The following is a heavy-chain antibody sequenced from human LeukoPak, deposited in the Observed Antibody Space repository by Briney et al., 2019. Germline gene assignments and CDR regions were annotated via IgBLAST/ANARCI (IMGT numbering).Heavy chain of an antibody. CDR2: ITAIDGRT. V-gene: IGHV3-23*01. CDR3: TKDRRGPAAGTWYFDS. Sequence: GGSLRLSCVASGFTFSSTTMGWVRQAPGRGLEWVSSITAIDGRTYYADSVRGRFTISRDNSKNTVYLQLNSLRAGDTAIYYCTKDRRGPAAGTWYFDSWGQGTLVTVPS. CDR1: GFTFSSTT. D-gene: IGHD6-13*01. J-gene: IGHJ4*02.